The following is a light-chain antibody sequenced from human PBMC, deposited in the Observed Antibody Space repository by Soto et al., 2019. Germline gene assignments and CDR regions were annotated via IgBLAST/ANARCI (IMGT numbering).Light chain of an antibody. CDR2: EVN. V-gene: IGLV2-14*01. J-gene: IGLJ1*01. CDR3: ASFRSGTILV. Sequence: QSVLTQPASVSGSPGQSVTISCTGPRSDIGDSNFISWYQHSPGKAPRLLIYEVNNRPSGVSRRFSGSKAGNTASLTISGLLEEDEADYFCASFRSGTILVFGSGTKVNVL. CDR1: RSDIGDSNF.